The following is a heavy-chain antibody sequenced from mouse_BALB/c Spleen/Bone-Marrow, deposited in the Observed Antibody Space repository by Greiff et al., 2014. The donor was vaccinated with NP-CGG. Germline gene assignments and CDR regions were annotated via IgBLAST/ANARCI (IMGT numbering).Heavy chain of an antibody. J-gene: IGHJ4*01. CDR1: GFAFSGYD. CDR3: ARQRGCAYAMDY. Sequence: EVQLVESGGGLVKPGGSLKFSCAASGFAFSGYDMSWVRQTPEKRLEWVAYISSGGSNTYYPDTVKGRFTISRDNAKNTLYLQMNSLKSEDTAMYYCARQRGCAYAMDYWGQGISVTVSS. CDR2: ISSGGSNT. V-gene: IGHV5-12-1*01.